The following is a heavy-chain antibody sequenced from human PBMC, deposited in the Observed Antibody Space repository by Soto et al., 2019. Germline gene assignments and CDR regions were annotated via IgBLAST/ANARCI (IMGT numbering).Heavy chain of an antibody. V-gene: IGHV3-30*18. J-gene: IGHJ4*02. Sequence: VGALRRSCAASGFTFSSYGMHWVRQAPGKGLEWVAVISYDGSNKYYADSVKGRFTISRDNSKNTLYLQMNSLRAEDTAVYYCAKDQSGGTFRYWGQGTLVPVS. D-gene: IGHD3-10*01. CDR2: ISYDGSNK. CDR1: GFTFSSYG. CDR3: AKDQSGGTFRY.